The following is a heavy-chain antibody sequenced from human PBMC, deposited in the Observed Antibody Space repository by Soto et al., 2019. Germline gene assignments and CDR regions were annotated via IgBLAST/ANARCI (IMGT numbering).Heavy chain of an antibody. V-gene: IGHV2-5*02. J-gene: IGHJ3*02. D-gene: IGHD3-10*01. CDR3: APGNTYYYGLGSLDM. CDR1: GFSLSTSGVG. CDR2: IYWDDDK. Sequence: SGRALVNPTQTLTLTCTFSGFSLSTSGVGVGWIRQPPGKALDWLALIYWDDDKRYSPSLKSRLTITKDTSKNQVVLTMTNMDPVDTATYYCAPGNTYYYGLGSLDMWGEVTMV.